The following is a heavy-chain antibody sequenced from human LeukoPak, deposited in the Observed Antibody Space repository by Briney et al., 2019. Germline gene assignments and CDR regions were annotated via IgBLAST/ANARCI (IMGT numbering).Heavy chain of an antibody. D-gene: IGHD6-25*01. V-gene: IGHV4-30-2*01. CDR2: IYHSGST. CDR1: GGSISSGGYS. Sequence: SETLSLTCAVSGGSISSGGYSWSWIRQPPGKGLEWIGYIYHSGSTYYNPSLKSRVTISVDRSKNQFSLKLSSVTAADTAVYYCAWGRIAARSFDYYYYYGMDVWGQGTTVTVSS. J-gene: IGHJ6*02. CDR3: AWGRIAARSFDYYYYYGMDV.